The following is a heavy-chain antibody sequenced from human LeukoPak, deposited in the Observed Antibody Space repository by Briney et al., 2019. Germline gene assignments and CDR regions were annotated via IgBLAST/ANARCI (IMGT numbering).Heavy chain of an antibody. CDR3: ARHQGDFWSGYYFDY. CDR2: INHSGST. V-gene: IGHV4-34*01. D-gene: IGHD3-3*01. CDR1: GGSFSGYY. Sequence: SETLSLTCAVYGGSFSGYYWSWIRQPPGKGLEWIGEINHSGSTNYNPSLKSRVTISVDTSKNQFSLKLSSVTAADTAVYYCARHQGDFWSGYYFDYWGQGTLVTVSS. J-gene: IGHJ4*02.